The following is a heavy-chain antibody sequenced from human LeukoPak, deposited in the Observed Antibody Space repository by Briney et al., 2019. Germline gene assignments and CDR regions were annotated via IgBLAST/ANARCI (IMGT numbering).Heavy chain of an antibody. Sequence: PGGSLRLSCGASGFTFDDYWMSWVRQAPGKGLEWVSGINNNGGSTYYADSVKGRFTISRDNSKNTLYLQMNSLRAEDTAVYYCAGRGFGSYFDYWGQGTLVTVSS. J-gene: IGHJ4*02. V-gene: IGHV3-23*01. CDR1: GFTFDDYW. CDR3: AGRGFGSYFDY. D-gene: IGHD3-3*01. CDR2: INNNGGST.